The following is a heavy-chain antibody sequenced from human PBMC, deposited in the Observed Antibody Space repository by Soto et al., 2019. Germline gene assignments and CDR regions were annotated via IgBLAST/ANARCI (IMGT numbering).Heavy chain of an antibody. J-gene: IGHJ5*02. D-gene: IGHD2-2*01. V-gene: IGHV4-34*01. CDR2: INHSGST. CDR3: ARVTGPTCTSCFHNWFDP. CDR1: GGSFSGYY. Sequence: QVQLQQWGAGLLKPSETLSLTCAVYGGSFSGYYWSWIRQPPGKGLEWIGEINHSGSTNYNPSLKSRVTISVDTSKNQFSLKLSSVTAADTAVYYCARVTGPTCTSCFHNWFDPWGQETLVTVSS.